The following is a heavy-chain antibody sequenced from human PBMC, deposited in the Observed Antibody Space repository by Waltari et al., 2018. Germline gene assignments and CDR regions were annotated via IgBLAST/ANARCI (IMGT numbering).Heavy chain of an antibody. Sequence: QLQLQESGPGLVKPSETLSLHVPVSGDSLSNRFSYWGWIRQPPGKGLAWIGSMHSSGMTSYSSSLKSRLTISVDTSKKQFSLKLSSVSAADTAVYYCVGAKPGLTYFDYFNYWGQGTRVTVSS. J-gene: IGHJ4*02. CDR1: GDSLSNRFSY. CDR3: VGAKPGLTYFDYFNY. V-gene: IGHV4-39*01. D-gene: IGHD3-16*01. CDR2: MHSSGMT.